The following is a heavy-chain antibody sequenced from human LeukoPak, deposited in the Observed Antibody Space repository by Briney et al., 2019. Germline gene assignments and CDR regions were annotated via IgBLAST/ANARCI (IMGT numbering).Heavy chain of an antibody. CDR1: GFAFSNYS. CDR2: ISGTGGTT. CDR3: AKGRGTTVTAAANY. Sequence: GGSLLLSCAASGFAFSNYSMSWVRQAPGKGLEWVSTISGTGGTTYYADSVKGRFTISRDNPKNTLFLQFNSLRADDTAVYYCAKGRGTTVTAAANYWGQGTLVTVSS. J-gene: IGHJ4*02. V-gene: IGHV3-23*01. D-gene: IGHD4-17*01.